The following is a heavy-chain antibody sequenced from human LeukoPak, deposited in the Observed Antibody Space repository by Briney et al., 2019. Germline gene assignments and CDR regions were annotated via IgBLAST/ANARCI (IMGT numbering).Heavy chain of an antibody. V-gene: IGHV4-39*07. CDR3: ARAGDLDYYYYMDV. D-gene: IGHD3-16*01. CDR1: GGSISSKNYY. Sequence: SETLSLTCTVSGGSISSKNYYWGWIRQPPGKGLEWIGSIYYSGSTYYNPSLKSRVTISVDTSKNQFSLKLSSVTAADTAVYYCARAGDLDYYYYMDVWGKGTTVTVSS. CDR2: IYYSGST. J-gene: IGHJ6*03.